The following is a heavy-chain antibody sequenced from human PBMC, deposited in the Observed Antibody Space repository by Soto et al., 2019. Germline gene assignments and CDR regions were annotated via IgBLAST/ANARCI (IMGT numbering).Heavy chain of an antibody. Sequence: GGSLRLSCAASGFTFSPHAMHWVRQGPGKGLEWVAVISYEGSNKYYADSVKGRFTISRDNSKNTLYLQMNSLRAEGTAVYYCARERNTGYDYSYYYGMDVWGQGTTVTVS. J-gene: IGHJ6*02. CDR2: ISYEGSNK. CDR3: ARERNTGYDYSYYYGMDV. CDR1: GFTFSPHA. V-gene: IGHV3-30-3*01. D-gene: IGHD5-18*01.